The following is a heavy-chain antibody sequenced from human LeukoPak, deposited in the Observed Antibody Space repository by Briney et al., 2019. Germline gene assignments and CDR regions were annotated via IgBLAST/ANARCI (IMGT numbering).Heavy chain of an antibody. Sequence: GGSVKVSCKASGYTFTSNYIHWVRQAPGQGLEWMGMIYPRDGSTSYAQKFQGRVTVTRDTSTSTVHMELSGLRSEDTAVYYCARDQEGFDYWGQGPLLTVSS. V-gene: IGHV1-46*01. CDR2: IYPRDGST. CDR3: ARDQEGFDY. J-gene: IGHJ4*02. CDR1: GYTFTSNY.